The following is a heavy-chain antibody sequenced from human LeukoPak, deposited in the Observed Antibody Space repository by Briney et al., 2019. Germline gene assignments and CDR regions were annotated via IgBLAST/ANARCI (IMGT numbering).Heavy chain of an antibody. D-gene: IGHD4-23*01. CDR1: GGSFSGYY. Sequence: SETLSLTCAVYGGSFSGYYWSWIRQPPGKGLEWIGEINHSGSTNYNLSLKSRVTISVDTSKNQFSLKLSSVTAAVTAVYYCARGDYGGNSGYWGQGTLVTVSS. V-gene: IGHV4-34*01. J-gene: IGHJ4*02. CDR3: ARGDYGGNSGY. CDR2: INHSGST.